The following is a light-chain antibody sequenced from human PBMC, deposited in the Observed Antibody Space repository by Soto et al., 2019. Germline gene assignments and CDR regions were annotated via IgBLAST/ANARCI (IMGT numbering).Light chain of an antibody. CDR1: RSVDGW. CDR2: SAS. Sequence: DIQMTQSPSTLSASVGDTVTITCRASRSVDGWLAWYLQKPGKAPELLIYSASTLETGVPSRFSGSGFGTEFTLTVNSLQPEDFATYYCQQYQSYPLTFGGGTKVDI. J-gene: IGKJ4*01. V-gene: IGKV1-5*03. CDR3: QQYQSYPLT.